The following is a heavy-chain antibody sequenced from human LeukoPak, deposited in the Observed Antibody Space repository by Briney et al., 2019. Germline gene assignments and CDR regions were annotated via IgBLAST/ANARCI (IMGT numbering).Heavy chain of an antibody. Sequence: GGSLRLSCAASGLTFRSYSMNWVRQTPGKGLEWVSSITSSSRYMFYADSVKGRFTISRDNAKNSLYLQMSSLRAEDTAVYYCAREAYGPDYYMDVWGKGTTVTISS. CDR2: ITSSSRYM. V-gene: IGHV3-21*01. CDR3: AREAYGPDYYMDV. D-gene: IGHD3-10*01. CDR1: GLTFRSYS. J-gene: IGHJ6*03.